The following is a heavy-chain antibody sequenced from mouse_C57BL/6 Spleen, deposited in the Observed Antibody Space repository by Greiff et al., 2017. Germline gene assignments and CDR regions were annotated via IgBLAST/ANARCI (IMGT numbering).Heavy chain of an antibody. Sequence: SGAELMKPGASVKLSCKATGYTFTGYWIEWVKQRPGHGLEWIGEILPGSGSTNYNEKFKGKATFTADTSSNTAYMQLSSLTTEDSAIYYCATPITTVVARNYFDYWGQGTTLTVSS. CDR1: GYTFTGYW. J-gene: IGHJ2*01. V-gene: IGHV1-9*01. CDR2: ILPGSGST. D-gene: IGHD1-1*01. CDR3: ATPITTVVARNYFDY.